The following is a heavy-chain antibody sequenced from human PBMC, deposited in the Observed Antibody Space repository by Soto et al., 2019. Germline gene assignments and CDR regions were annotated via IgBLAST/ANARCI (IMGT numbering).Heavy chain of an antibody. Sequence: QVQLVESGGGVVQHGRSLRLSCAASGFTFTSYGMHWVRQAPGKGLEWVAVISYDGFNRYYGDSVKGRFTISRDDSKNTLYLQLNSLRPEDTAVYYCAMDARIAVAKGALCNWFDPWGQGTLVTVSS. CDR2: ISYDGFNR. CDR3: AMDARIAVAKGALCNWFDP. D-gene: IGHD6-13*01. CDR1: GFTFTSYG. J-gene: IGHJ5*02. V-gene: IGHV3-30*03.